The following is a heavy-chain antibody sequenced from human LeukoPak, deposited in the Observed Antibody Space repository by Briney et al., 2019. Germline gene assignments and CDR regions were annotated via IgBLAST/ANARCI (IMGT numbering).Heavy chain of an antibody. CDR1: GFTFSSYA. V-gene: IGHV3-30*18. CDR2: ISYDGSNK. J-gene: IGHJ4*02. Sequence: GGSLRLSCAASGFTFSSYAMHWVRQAPGKGLEWVAAISYDGSNKFYADSVKGRSTISRDNSKNTLHLQENSLRVEDAALYYCAKDEEGLFDYWGQGTLVTVSS. CDR3: AKDEEGLFDY.